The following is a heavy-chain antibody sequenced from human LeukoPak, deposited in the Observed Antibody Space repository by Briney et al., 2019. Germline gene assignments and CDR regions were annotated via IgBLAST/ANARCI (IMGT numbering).Heavy chain of an antibody. D-gene: IGHD6-6*01. V-gene: IGHV3-23*01. Sequence: GGSLRLSCAASGFTFNNYAMGWVRQAPGKGLEWVSTIGGTGHFTYYADSVKGRFTVSRDNSKNTLYLQMDTLKAEDTAVYYCAKDVLYSSSTDRWACDYWGQGTLVTVSS. CDR1: GFTFNNYA. CDR3: AKDVLYSSSTDRWACDY. CDR2: IGGTGHFT. J-gene: IGHJ4*02.